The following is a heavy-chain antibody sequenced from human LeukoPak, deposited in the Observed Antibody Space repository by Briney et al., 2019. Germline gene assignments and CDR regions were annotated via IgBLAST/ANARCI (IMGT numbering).Heavy chain of an antibody. J-gene: IGHJ4*02. V-gene: IGHV3-49*04. Sequence: PGGSLRLSCTASRFTFCDYAMSWVRQAPGKGLEWVGFIRSKAYGGTTEYAASVKGRFTISRDDSYSIAYLQMNSLKTEDTAVYYCTREGGYNPFDYWGQGTLVTVSS. CDR3: TREGGYNPFDY. CDR1: RFTFCDYA. D-gene: IGHD5-24*01. CDR2: IRSKAYGGTT.